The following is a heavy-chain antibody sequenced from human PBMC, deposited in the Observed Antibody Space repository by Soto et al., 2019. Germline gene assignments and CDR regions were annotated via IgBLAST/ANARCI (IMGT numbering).Heavy chain of an antibody. V-gene: IGHV4-30-4*08. CDR2: FYXRAXX. D-gene: IGHD2-21*02. CDR3: ARGSTYYGGYFDL. J-gene: IGHJ2*01. CDR1: GGSINSGYY. Sequence: QVQLQESGPGLVQPSQTLSLTCTVSGGSINSGYYWTWIRQLPGNGLEWLGYFYXRAXXXYNXSXXXXXXXXXXXXXXXXXXXXXXVTAADTAVYFCARGSTYYGGYFDLWGRGALXXVSS.